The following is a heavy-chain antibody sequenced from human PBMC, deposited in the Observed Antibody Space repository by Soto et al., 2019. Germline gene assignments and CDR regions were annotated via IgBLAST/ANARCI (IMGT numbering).Heavy chain of an antibody. CDR3: ARDNGRENYYDSSGYWYYFDY. CDR1: GGSISSYY. V-gene: IGHV4-59*01. CDR2: IYYSGST. Sequence: PSDTLSLTCTVSGGSISSYYWSWIRQPPGKGLEWIGYIYYSGSTNYNPSLKSRVTISVDTSKNQFSLKLSSVTAADTAVYYCARDNGRENYYDSSGYWYYFDYWGQGTLVTVSS. J-gene: IGHJ4*02. D-gene: IGHD3-22*01.